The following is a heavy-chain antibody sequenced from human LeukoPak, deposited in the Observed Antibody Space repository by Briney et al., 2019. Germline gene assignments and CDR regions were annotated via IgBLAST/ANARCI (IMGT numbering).Heavy chain of an antibody. V-gene: IGHV1-58*01. CDR3: AADQYSGYDSFGY. CDR2: IVVGSGNT. Sequence: SVKVSCKASGFTFTSSAVQWVRQARGQRLEWIGWIVVGSGNTNYAQKFQERVTITRDMSTSTAYMELSSLRSEDTAVYHCAADQYSGYDSFGYWGQGTLVTVSS. CDR1: GFTFTSSA. J-gene: IGHJ4*02. D-gene: IGHD5-12*01.